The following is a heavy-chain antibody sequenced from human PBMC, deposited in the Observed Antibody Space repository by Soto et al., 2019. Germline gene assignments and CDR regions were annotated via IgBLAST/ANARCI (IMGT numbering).Heavy chain of an antibody. V-gene: IGHV4-39*01. CDR3: ARHEKTHYAFDI. J-gene: IGHJ3*02. CDR1: GASITSSNYC. Sequence: SETLSLTCPVSGASITSSNYCWGWIRQPPGKGLEWIGSFHYSGGAYYNPSLKSRVTISVDTSKNQFSLKLSSVTAADTAVYYCARHEKTHYAFDIWGQGTTVTVSS. CDR2: FHYSGGA.